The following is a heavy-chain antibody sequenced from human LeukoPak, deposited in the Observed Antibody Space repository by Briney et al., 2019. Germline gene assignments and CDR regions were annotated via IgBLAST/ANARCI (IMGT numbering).Heavy chain of an antibody. CDR3: ARVKLGSGERDQYFDY. CDR2: IIPIFGTA. J-gene: IGHJ4*02. D-gene: IGHD3-10*01. V-gene: IGHV1-69*05. CDR1: GGTFSSYA. Sequence: SVKVSCKASGGTFSSYAISWVRQAPGQGLEWMGGIIPIFGTANYAQKFQGRVTITTDESTSTAYMELSSLRSEDTAVYYCARVKLGSGERDQYFDYWGQGTLVTVSS.